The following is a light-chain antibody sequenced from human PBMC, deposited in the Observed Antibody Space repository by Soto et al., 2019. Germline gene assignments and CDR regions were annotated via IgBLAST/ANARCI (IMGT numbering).Light chain of an antibody. CDR1: QSINSW. CDR3: QQYCNLALT. CDR2: KTS. J-gene: IGKJ4*01. Sequence: DIQMTQSPSTLSASVGDRVTITCRASQSINSWLAWYQQKPGKAPKLLIYKTSNLESGVPSRFSGSGSGTEFSLTISSLQPDDFATYYCQQYCNLALTFGGGTKVEIK. V-gene: IGKV1-5*03.